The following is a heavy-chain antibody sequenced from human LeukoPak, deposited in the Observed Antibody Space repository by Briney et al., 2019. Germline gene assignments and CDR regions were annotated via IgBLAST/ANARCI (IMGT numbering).Heavy chain of an antibody. J-gene: IGHJ6*02. Sequence: PSETLSLTCAVYGGSFSGYYWSWIRQPPGKGLEWIGEINHSGSTNYNPSLKSRVTISVDTSENQFSLKLSSVTAADTAVYYCKAYYYYYGMDVWGQGTTVTVSS. V-gene: IGHV4-34*01. CDR3: KAYYYYYGMDV. CDR1: GGSFSGYY. CDR2: INHSGST.